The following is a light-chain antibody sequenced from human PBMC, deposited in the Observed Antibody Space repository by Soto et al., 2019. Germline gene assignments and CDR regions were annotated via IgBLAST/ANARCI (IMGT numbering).Light chain of an antibody. CDR3: QQLSGYPWT. V-gene: IGKV1-16*01. Sequence: DIRMTQSPSSVSESXGDRVTIACRPSQGISNCLAGYQQKPGTVPKFXXYAASTLQRGGPTRFSGRGSVTDFTRTISRRQPEDFATYSGQQLSGYPWTFGQGTKVDIK. CDR1: QGISNC. J-gene: IGKJ1*01. CDR2: AAS.